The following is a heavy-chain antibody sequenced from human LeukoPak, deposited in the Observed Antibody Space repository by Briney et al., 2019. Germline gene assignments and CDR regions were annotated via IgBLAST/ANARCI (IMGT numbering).Heavy chain of an antibody. CDR3: ARGDFDSYGFGFDY. CDR1: GGTFSSYA. CDR2: ISAYNGNT. D-gene: IGHD5-18*01. V-gene: IGHV1-18*01. Sequence: GASVKVSCKASGGTFSSYAISWVRQAPGQGLEWMGWISAYNGNTNYAQKLQGRVTMTTDTSTSTAYMELRSLRSDDTAVYYCARGDFDSYGFGFDYWGQGTLVTVSS. J-gene: IGHJ4*02.